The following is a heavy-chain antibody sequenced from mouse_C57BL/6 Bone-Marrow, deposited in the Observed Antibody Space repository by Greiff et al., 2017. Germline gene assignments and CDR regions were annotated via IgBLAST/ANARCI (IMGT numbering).Heavy chain of an antibody. J-gene: IGHJ4*01. D-gene: IGHD1-1*01. V-gene: IGHV1-53*01. CDR3: ASYYCSSYVSMDY. CDR2: INPSNGGT. Sequence: QVHVKQPGAELVKPGASVKLSCKASGYTFTSYWMHWVKQRPGQGLEWIGNINPSNGGTNYNEKFKSKATLAVDKSSSTAYMQLSSLTSEDSAVYYCASYYCSSYVSMDYWGQGTSVTVSS. CDR1: GYTFTSYW.